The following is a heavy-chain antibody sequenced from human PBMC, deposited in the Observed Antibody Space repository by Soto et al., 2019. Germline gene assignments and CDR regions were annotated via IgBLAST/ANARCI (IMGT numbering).Heavy chain of an antibody. Sequence: QVQLVQSGAEVKKPGSSVKVSCKASGGTFSSHVFNWVRQAPGQGLEWMGGIMPIIGTANYAQKFQGKVTITAHEATSRAYMKLSSLRTEETAVNYCARDLEFRDGNISHLDYWGQGTLVT. V-gene: IGHV1-69*01. CDR2: IMPIIGTA. D-gene: IGHD3-10*01. CDR1: GGTFSSHV. J-gene: IGHJ4*02. CDR3: ARDLEFRDGNISHLDY.